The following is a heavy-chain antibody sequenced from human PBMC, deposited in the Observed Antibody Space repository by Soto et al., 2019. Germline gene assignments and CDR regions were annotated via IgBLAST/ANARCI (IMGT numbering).Heavy chain of an antibody. V-gene: IGHV1-18*01. Sequence: ASVKVSCKASGYTFTSYGISWVRQAPGQGLEWMGWISAYNGNTNYAQKLQGRVTMTTDTSTSTAYMELRSLRSDDTAVYYCARAGPKGGSSQPLDYWGQGTLVTVSS. CDR2: ISAYNGNT. J-gene: IGHJ4*02. CDR3: ARAGPKGGSSQPLDY. D-gene: IGHD2-15*01. CDR1: GYTFTSYG.